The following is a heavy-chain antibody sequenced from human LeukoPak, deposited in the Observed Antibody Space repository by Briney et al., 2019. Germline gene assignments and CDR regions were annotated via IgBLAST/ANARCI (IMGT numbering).Heavy chain of an antibody. D-gene: IGHD3-9*01. CDR2: IKQDGSEK. CDR3: ARDLPYYDILTGYYLSNAFDI. Sequence: GRSLRLSCAASGFTFSSYWMSWVRQAPGKGLEWVANIKQDGSEKYYVDSVKGRFTISRDNAKNSLYLQMNSLRAEDTAVYYCARDLPYYDILTGYYLSNAFDIWGQGTMVTVSS. CDR1: GFTFSSYW. J-gene: IGHJ3*02. V-gene: IGHV3-7*03.